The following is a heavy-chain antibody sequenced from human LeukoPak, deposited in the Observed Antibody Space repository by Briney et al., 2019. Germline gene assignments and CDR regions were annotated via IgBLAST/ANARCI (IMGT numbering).Heavy chain of an antibody. CDR2: IYYSGST. Sequence: SETLSLTCTVSGGSISSSSYYWGWIRQPPGKGLEWIGSIYYSGSTYYNPSLKSRVTISVDTSKNQYSLKLSSVTAADTAVYYCARRGPTSLHVFDIWGQGTMVTVSS. CDR3: ARRGPTSLHVFDI. J-gene: IGHJ3*02. V-gene: IGHV4-39*01. CDR1: GGSISSSSYY.